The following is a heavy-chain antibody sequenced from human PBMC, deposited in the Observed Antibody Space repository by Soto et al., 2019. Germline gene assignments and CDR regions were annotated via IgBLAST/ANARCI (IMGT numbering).Heavy chain of an antibody. D-gene: IGHD2-8*01. CDR3: ARETGGVHCTNDVCSVSAYGMDV. CDR2: IYYTGVT. J-gene: IGHJ6*02. V-gene: IGHV4-31*03. CDR1: GASLHIGGYY. Sequence: SETLSLTCTVSGASLHIGGYYWAWIRQNPGKGLEWIGYIYYTGVTYYNPSLGSRVNISVDTSKNQFSLELTSVTAADTAVYYCARETGGVHCTNDVCSVSAYGMDVWGQGTTVTVSS.